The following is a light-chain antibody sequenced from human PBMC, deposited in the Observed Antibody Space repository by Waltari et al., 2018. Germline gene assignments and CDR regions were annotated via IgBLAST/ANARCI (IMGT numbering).Light chain of an antibody. V-gene: IGKV3-20*01. CDR3: QQYGSFPWT. CDR1: QSVSSSY. CDR2: GAS. J-gene: IGKJ1*01. Sequence: EIVLTQSPGTLSLSPGERATLSCRASQSVSSSYIAWYQQKPGQAPRLLIYGASSRATGIPDRFSGSGSGTDFTLTISRLEPEDFAVYYCQQYGSFPWTFGQGTKVEIK.